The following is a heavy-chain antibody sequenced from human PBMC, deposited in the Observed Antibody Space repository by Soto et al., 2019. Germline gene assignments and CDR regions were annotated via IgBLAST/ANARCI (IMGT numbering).Heavy chain of an antibody. D-gene: IGHD2-2*01. J-gene: IGHJ3*02. Sequence: SETLSLTCTVSGGSISSVGYYWSWIRQHPGKGLEWIGYIYYSGSTYYNPSLKSRVTISVDTSKNQFSLKLSSVTAADTAVYYCARSRLGYCSSTSCYAVTAFDIWGQGTMVTVSS. CDR1: GGSISSVGYY. CDR2: IYYSGST. CDR3: ARSRLGYCSSTSCYAVTAFDI. V-gene: IGHV4-31*03.